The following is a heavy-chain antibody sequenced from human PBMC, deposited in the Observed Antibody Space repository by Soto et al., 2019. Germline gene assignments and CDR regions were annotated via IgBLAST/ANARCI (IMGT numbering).Heavy chain of an antibody. CDR1: GFTSSSYG. CDR2: IWYDGSNK. V-gene: IGHV3-33*01. J-gene: IGHJ6*02. Sequence: VGSLRLSCAASGFTSSSYGMHWVRQAPGKGLEWVAVIWYDGSNKYYADSVKGRFTISRDNSKNTLYLQMNSLRAEDTAVYYCARPVGAAAYYYGMDVWGQGTTVTVSS. D-gene: IGHD6-13*01. CDR3: ARPVGAAAYYYGMDV.